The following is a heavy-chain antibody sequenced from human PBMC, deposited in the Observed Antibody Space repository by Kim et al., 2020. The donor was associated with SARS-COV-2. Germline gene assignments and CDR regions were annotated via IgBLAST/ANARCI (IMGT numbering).Heavy chain of an antibody. J-gene: IGHJ4*02. Sequence: GGSLRLSCAVSGFTFSDHYMDWVRQAPGKGLEWVGRTRNKANSYTTEYAASVRGRFTISRDDSKNLLYLQMNSLKTDDTAVYYCVVPLVGYNSWGQGTLVTLSS. CDR3: VVPLVGYNS. CDR2: TRNKANSYTT. V-gene: IGHV3-72*01. D-gene: IGHD2-15*01. CDR1: GFTFSDHY.